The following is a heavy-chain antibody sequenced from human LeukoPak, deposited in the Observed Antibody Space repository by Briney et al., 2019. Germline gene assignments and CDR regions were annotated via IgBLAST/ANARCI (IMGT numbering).Heavy chain of an antibody. CDR3: ARTQTMTTVTAYDY. V-gene: IGHV3-21*01. CDR1: GFTFSSYS. CDR2: ISSSSSYI. Sequence: PGGSLRLSCAASGFTFSSYSMNWVRQAPGKGLEWVSSISSSSSYIYYADSVKGRFTISRDNAKNSLYLQMNSLKAEDTAVYYCARTQTMTTVTAYDYWGQGTLVTVSS. J-gene: IGHJ4*02. D-gene: IGHD4-17*01.